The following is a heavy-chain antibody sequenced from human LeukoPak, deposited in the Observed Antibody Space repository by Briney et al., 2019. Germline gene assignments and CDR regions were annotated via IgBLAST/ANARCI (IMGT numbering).Heavy chain of an antibody. V-gene: IGHV4-39*07. J-gene: IGHJ1*01. CDR1: GDSISSSSYF. Sequence: SETLSLTCNVSGDSISSSSYFWGWIRQPPGKGLEWIGSIYFSGRTYYNMSLKSRVIISIDTSKNQFSLKLSSVTAADTAVYYCAREGDYDILTGYYIGYFQHWGQGTLVTVSS. CDR3: AREGDYDILTGYYIGYFQH. CDR2: IYFSGRT. D-gene: IGHD3-9*01.